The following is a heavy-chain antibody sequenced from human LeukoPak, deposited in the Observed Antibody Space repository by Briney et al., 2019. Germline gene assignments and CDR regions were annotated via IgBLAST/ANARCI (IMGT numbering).Heavy chain of an antibody. Sequence: PGGSLRLSCAASGFTFTNYAMSWVRQAPGKGLERVSTISGGGGSTYSADSVMGRFTISRDNAKNSLYLQMNSLRAEDTAVYYCARGAIAAAGLHYWGQGTLVTVSS. V-gene: IGHV3-23*01. CDR2: ISGGGGST. CDR1: GFTFTNYA. D-gene: IGHD6-13*01. J-gene: IGHJ4*02. CDR3: ARGAIAAAGLHY.